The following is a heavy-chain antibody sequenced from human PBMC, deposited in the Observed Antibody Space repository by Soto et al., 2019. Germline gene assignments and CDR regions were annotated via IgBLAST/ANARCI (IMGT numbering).Heavy chain of an antibody. Sequence: PVESLKISCKGSGYSFSSYWIGWVRQMPGKGLEWMGIIYPGDSDTRYSPSFQGRVTISADKSISTAYLQWSSLKASDTAMYYCATRITMTNFDYWGQGTLVTVSS. J-gene: IGHJ4*02. CDR3: ATRITMTNFDY. CDR1: GYSFSSYW. CDR2: IYPGDSDT. D-gene: IGHD3-22*01. V-gene: IGHV5-51*01.